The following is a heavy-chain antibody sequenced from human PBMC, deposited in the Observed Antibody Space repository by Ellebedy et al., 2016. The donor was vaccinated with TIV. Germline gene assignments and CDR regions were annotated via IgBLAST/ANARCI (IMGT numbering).Heavy chain of an antibody. CDR3: ARERLEWGDYIGDFDY. J-gene: IGHJ4*02. CDR2: IAPRSLDT. V-gene: IGHV3-23*01. CDR1: GFMFSLYG. D-gene: IGHD1-26*01. Sequence: GGSLRLSXAASGFMFSLYGLTWVRQAPGKGLEWVSTIAPRSLDTHYADSVKGRFTISRDDSKNRLYLQMNSLRAEDTATYYCARERLEWGDYIGDFDYWGQGTLVTVSS.